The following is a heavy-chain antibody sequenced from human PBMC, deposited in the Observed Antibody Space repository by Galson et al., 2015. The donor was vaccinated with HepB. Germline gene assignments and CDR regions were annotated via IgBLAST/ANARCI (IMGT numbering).Heavy chain of an antibody. CDR2: IGGSGDST. Sequence: SLRLSCAASGFIFSGYAMSWVRQAPGKGLEWVSDIGGSGDSTYYADSVMGRFTISRDNSKNTLYLQMNSLRAEDTAVYYCAKTILGVIHDALDIWGQGTMVTVSS. CDR1: GFIFSGYA. CDR3: AKTILGVIHDALDI. D-gene: IGHD3-10*01. V-gene: IGHV3-23*01. J-gene: IGHJ3*02.